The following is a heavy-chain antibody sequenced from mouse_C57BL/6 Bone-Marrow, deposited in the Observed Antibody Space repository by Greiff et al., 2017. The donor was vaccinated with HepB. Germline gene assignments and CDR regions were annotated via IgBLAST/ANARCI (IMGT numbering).Heavy chain of an antibody. CDR2: INPSTGGT. V-gene: IGHV1-42*01. CDR1: GYSFTGYY. Sequence: EVKLQESGPELVKPGASVKISCKASGYSFTGYYMNWVKQSPEKSLEWIGEINPSTGGTTYNQKFKAKATLTVDKSSSTAYMQLKSLTSEDSAVYYCAFITTVVEDYWGQGTTLTVSS. CDR3: AFITTVVEDY. D-gene: IGHD1-1*01. J-gene: IGHJ2*01.